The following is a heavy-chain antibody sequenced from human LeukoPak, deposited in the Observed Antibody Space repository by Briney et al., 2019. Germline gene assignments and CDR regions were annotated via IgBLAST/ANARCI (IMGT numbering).Heavy chain of an antibody. CDR3: VRKDGDY. Sequence: SETLSLTCTVSGASISAFHWTWFRQPAGKTLEWIDLIYSSGSTLLNPSLKTRVAMSLDLTRNQLSLRLTSLTAADTAMYYCVRKDGDYWGQGTLVTVSS. CDR1: GASISAFH. CDR2: IYSSGST. J-gene: IGHJ4*02. V-gene: IGHV4-4*07.